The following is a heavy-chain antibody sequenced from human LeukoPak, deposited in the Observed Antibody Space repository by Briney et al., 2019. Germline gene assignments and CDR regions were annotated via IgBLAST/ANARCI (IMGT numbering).Heavy chain of an antibody. J-gene: IGHJ4*02. CDR3: AKAQRGFDDFWSGYDY. D-gene: IGHD3-3*01. Sequence: GGSLRLSCAASGFTFSSYFLAWVRQAPGKGLEWVASIVGSGDSTYYADSVKGRFTISRDNSKNTQYVQMNSLRVEDTAVYYCAKAQRGFDDFWSGYDYWGQGSLVTVSS. CDR2: IVGSGDST. CDR1: GFTFSSYF. V-gene: IGHV3-23*01.